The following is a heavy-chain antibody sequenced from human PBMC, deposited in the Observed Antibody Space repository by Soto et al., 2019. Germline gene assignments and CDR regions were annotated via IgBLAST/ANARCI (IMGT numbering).Heavy chain of an antibody. V-gene: IGHV4-59*08. J-gene: IGHJ5*02. CDR2: IYYSGST. Sequence: SETLSLTCTVSSGSIINNYWSWIRQPPGKGLEWIAYIYYSGSTYYNPSLQSRVILSVDTSKNQFSLNLNSVTAADTAVYYCARSVFPWGQGTLVT. CDR1: SGSIINNY. CDR3: ARSVFP.